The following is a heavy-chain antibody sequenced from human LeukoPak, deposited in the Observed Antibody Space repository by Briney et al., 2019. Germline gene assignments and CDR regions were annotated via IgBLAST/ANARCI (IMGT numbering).Heavy chain of an antibody. V-gene: IGHV6-1*01. D-gene: IGHD5-24*01. J-gene: IGHJ4*02. CDR2: TYYRSKWYN. CDR1: GDSVSRDSIA. CDR3: ARGLGWPYFDY. Sequence: SQTLSLTCAISGDSVSRDSIAWNWIRQSPSRGLEWLGRTYYRSKWYNDYAVSVKSRITINPDTSKNQFSLQLNSVTPEDTVVYYCARGLGWPYFDYWGQGTLVTVSS.